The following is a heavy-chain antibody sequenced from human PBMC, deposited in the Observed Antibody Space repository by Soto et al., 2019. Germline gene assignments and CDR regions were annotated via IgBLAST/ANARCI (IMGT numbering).Heavy chain of an antibody. CDR1: GFTFTTSS. J-gene: IGHJ3*01. D-gene: IGHD5-18*01. Sequence: EVPVLESGGDLVQHGGSMRLTCAVSGFTFTTSSINWVRQAPGKGLEWVSSISGHGYTTYYADSVTGRFTISTDNSKSTVFLQLNSLRVADTALHYCAKGLEHSTADAFEPWGQGTMVTVSS. CDR3: AKGLEHSTADAFEP. CDR2: ISGHGYTT. V-gene: IGHV3-23*01.